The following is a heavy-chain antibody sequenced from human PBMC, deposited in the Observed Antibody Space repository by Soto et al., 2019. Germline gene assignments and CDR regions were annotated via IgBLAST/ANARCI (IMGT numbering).Heavy chain of an antibody. V-gene: IGHV6-1*01. J-gene: IGHJ4*02. CDR2: TYYRSKWNS. CDR1: GDSVSSNSAA. CDR3: ARDEGGP. Sequence: SPTLSLTCAISGDSVSSNSAAWSWTRQSPSRGLEWLGRTYYRSKWNSNYAVSVKGRVTINPDTSKNQFSLQLNSVTPEDTAVYYCARDEGGPWGQGTRGTVS.